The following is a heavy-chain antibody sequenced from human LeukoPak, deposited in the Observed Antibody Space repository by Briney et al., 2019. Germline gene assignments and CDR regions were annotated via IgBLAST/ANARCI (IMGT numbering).Heavy chain of an antibody. D-gene: IGHD3-3*02. J-gene: IGHJ3*02. CDR1: GFTFSSYA. CDR3: ASAGSASNDAFDI. CDR2: ISYDGSNK. Sequence: GGSLRLSCAASGFTFSSYAMHWVRQAPGKGLEWVAVISYDGSNKYYADSVKGRFTISRDNSKNTLYLQMNSLRAEDTAVYYCASAGSASNDAFDIWGQGTMVTVSS. V-gene: IGHV3-30-3*01.